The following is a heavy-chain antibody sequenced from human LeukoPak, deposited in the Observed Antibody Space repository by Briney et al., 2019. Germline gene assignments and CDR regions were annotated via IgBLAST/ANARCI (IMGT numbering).Heavy chain of an antibody. V-gene: IGHV4-59*01. D-gene: IGHD2-21*02. J-gene: IGHJ4*02. Sequence: SETLSLTCTVSGGSTSSYYWSWIRQPPGKGLEWIGYIYYSGSTNYNPSLKSRVTISVDTSKNQFSLELSSVTAADTAVYYCARGPFYCGGDCYSFYYWGQGTLVTVSS. CDR2: IYYSGST. CDR1: GGSTSSYY. CDR3: ARGPFYCGGDCYSFYY.